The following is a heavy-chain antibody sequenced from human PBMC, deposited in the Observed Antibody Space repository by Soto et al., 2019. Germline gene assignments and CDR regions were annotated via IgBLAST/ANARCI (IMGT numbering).Heavy chain of an antibody. CDR2: ISGSGFKK. CDR1: GFIFENFG. CDR3: AKNQGVELVPLATVDWFDP. V-gene: IGHV3-23*01. J-gene: IGHJ5*02. Sequence: GGSLRLSCAASGFIFENFGMSWVRQAPGKGLEWISSISGSGFKKYYADSVKGRFTISRDNSKSTVYLELNNLSAEDTAVYHCAKNQGVELVPLATVDWFDPWGQGYLVTVSS. D-gene: IGHD1-26*01.